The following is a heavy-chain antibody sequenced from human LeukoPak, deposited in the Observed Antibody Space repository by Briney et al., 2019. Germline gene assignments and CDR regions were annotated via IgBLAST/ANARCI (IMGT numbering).Heavy chain of an antibody. V-gene: IGHV3-23*01. Sequence: GGSLRLSCAASGFTFSSYAMSWVRQAPGKGLEWVSAISGSGGSTYYADSVKGRFTISRDNAKNSLYLQMNSLRAEDTAAYYCASGPNPYYYYGMDVWGQGTTVTVSS. CDR3: ASGPNPYYYYGMDV. CDR1: GFTFSSYA. J-gene: IGHJ6*02. D-gene: IGHD1-14*01. CDR2: ISGSGGST.